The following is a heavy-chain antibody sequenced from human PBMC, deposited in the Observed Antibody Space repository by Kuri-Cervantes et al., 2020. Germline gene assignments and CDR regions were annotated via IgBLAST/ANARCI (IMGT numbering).Heavy chain of an antibody. D-gene: IGHD3-3*01. CDR3: TTDRFPPSSFF. J-gene: IGHJ3*01. CDR2: IYSGGST. CDR1: GFTVSSNY. V-gene: IGHV3-66*01. Sequence: GGSLRLSCAASGFTVSSNYMSWVRQAPGKGLEWVSVIYSGGSTYYADSVKGRFTISRDNSKNTLYLQMNSLRAEDTAVYYCTTDRFPPSSFFWGQGTMVTVSS.